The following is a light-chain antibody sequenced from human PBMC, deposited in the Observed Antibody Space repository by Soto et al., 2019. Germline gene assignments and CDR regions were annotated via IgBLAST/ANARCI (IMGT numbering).Light chain of an antibody. J-gene: IGLJ1*01. V-gene: IGLV2-14*01. CDR1: SSDLGIDNY. CDR3: SSSTTSSTRV. Sequence: QSVLTQPASVSGSPGQSSAISCSGSSSDLGIDNYVSWYQQHPGKVPKLIIFEVTNRPSGVSNRFSGSKSGNTASLTISGLQAEDEADYYCSSSTTSSTRVFGTGTKVTVL. CDR2: EVT.